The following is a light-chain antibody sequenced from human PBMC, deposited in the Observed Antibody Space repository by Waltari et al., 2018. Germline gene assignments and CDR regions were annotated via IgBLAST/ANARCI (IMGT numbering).Light chain of an antibody. Sequence: EIVLTQSPATLSLSPGERATLSCRASQSVRNNLTWYQQRPGQGPRLLIYNTFNRATGVPARFSGSGSGTDFTLTISTLETEDFAVYYCQRRWKWRTFGQGTKVEMK. CDR2: NTF. CDR3: QRRWKWRT. CDR1: QSVRNN. J-gene: IGKJ1*01. V-gene: IGKV3-11*01.